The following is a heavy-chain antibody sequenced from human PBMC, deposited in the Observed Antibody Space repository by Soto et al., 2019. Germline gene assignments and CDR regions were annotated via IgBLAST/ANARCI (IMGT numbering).Heavy chain of an antibody. CDR3: ARTYYSSINWFDP. J-gene: IGHJ5*02. D-gene: IGHD3-10*01. CDR1: GDSISNSNYY. Sequence: SETLSLTCTVSGDSISNSNYYWGWIRQPPGKGLEWIANIYYSGITYCNPSLKSRVAISVDTSKNQFSLKLSSVTAADTAVYYCARTYYSSINWFDPWGQGTLVTVSS. CDR2: IYYSGIT. V-gene: IGHV4-39*07.